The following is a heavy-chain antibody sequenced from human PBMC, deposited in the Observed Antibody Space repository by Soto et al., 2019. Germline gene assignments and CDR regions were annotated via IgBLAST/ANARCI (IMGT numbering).Heavy chain of an antibody. J-gene: IGHJ5*02. V-gene: IGHV3-30-3*01. D-gene: IGHD2-2*01. CDR2: ISYDGTNK. CDR1: GFTCSSYA. CDR3: ARAPCSSISCYPSNWFDP. Sequence: QVQLVESGGGVVQPGRSLRLSCAASGFTCSSYAMHWVRQAPGKGLEWVAVISYDGTNKYYPDSVKGRFTISRDNSKNTLYLQLNSLRTEDTAVHYCARAPCSSISCYPSNWFDPWGQGTLVTVSS.